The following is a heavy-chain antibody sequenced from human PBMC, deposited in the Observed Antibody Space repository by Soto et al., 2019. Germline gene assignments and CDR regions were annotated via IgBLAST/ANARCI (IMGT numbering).Heavy chain of an antibody. CDR2: ISAYNGNT. CDR3: ARAPWASDWFDH. D-gene: IGHD1-26*01. CDR1: CYTVTIYG. J-gene: IGHJ5*02. Sequence: ASVKVSCQAPCYTVTIYGISWVRQAPGQGLEWMGWISAYNGNTNYAQKLQGRVTMTTDTSTSTAYMELRSLRSDDTPVYYWARAPWASDWFDHWGQGTLVTVSS. V-gene: IGHV1-18*01.